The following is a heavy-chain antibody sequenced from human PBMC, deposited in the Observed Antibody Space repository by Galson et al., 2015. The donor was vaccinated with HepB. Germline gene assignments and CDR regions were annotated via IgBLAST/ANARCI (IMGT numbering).Heavy chain of an antibody. Sequence: SVKVSCKASGYSFTIYYIHWVRQAPGQGLEWMGIINPSADSSTSYAHKFKGRVTMTTDPSTSTVYMELSSLRSEDTAIYYCANGETYSSPDTMDVWGQGTTATVSS. CDR1: GYSFTIYY. D-gene: IGHD5-18*01. V-gene: IGHV1-46*01. J-gene: IGHJ6*02. CDR3: ANGETYSSPDTMDV. CDR2: INPSADSST.